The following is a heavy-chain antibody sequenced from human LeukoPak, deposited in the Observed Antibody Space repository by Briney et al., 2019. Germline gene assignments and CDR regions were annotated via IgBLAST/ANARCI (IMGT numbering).Heavy chain of an antibody. D-gene: IGHD6-13*01. CDR2: ISSSGSTI. Sequence: GVSLRLSCAASGFTFSDYYMSWIRQAPGKGLEWVSYISSSGSTIYYADSVKGRFTISRDNAKNSLYLQMNSLRAEDTAVYYCARSNSSSWDGGEIDYWGQGTLVTVSS. V-gene: IGHV3-11*01. CDR3: ARSNSSSWDGGEIDY. CDR1: GFTFSDYY. J-gene: IGHJ4*02.